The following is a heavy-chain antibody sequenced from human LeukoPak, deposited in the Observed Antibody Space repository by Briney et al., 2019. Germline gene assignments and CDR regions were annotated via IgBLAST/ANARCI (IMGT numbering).Heavy chain of an antibody. D-gene: IGHD6-13*01. CDR2: ISPDGSSA. V-gene: IGHV3-74*01. CDR3: VKETIAPASQGFDY. J-gene: IGHJ4*02. Sequence: SGGSLRLSCAASGFTFSSYWMHWVRQAPGKGLVWVSRISPDGSSALYADSVKGRFTISRDNSKSTLYLQMSSLRAEDTAVYYCVKETIAPASQGFDYWGQGTLVTVSS. CDR1: GFTFSSYW.